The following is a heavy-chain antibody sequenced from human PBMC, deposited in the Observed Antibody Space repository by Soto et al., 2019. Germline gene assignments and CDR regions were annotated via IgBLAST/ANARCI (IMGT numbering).Heavy chain of an antibody. CDR1: GFTFSIYP. D-gene: IGHD6-25*01. J-gene: IGHJ2*01. Sequence: EVQLLESGGGLVQPGGSLRLSCAASGFTFSIYPMSWVRQTPEKGLEWVSTIGTTGGDTYYADSVRGRSTISRDDSKNTLYLQMSSLRAEESAVYYCAKSRVDSGRGYFDLWGHGTLVTVSS. V-gene: IGHV3-23*01. CDR2: IGTTGGDT. CDR3: AKSRVDSGRGYFDL.